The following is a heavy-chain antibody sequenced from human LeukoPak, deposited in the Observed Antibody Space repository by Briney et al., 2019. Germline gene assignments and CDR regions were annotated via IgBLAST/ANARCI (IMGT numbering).Heavy chain of an antibody. Sequence: PGGSLRRSCAASGFTFSSYGMHWVRQAPGKGLEWVAVISYDGSNKYYADSVKGRFTISRDNSKNTLYLQMNSLRAEDTAVYYCAKDDWAARAFDIWGQGTMVTVSS. V-gene: IGHV3-30*18. CDR2: ISYDGSNK. CDR1: GFTFSSYG. D-gene: IGHD2-15*01. J-gene: IGHJ3*02. CDR3: AKDDWAARAFDI.